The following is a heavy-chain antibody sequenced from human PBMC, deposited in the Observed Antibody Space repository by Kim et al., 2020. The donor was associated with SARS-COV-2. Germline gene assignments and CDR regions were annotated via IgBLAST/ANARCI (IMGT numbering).Heavy chain of an antibody. D-gene: IGHD2-15*01. Sequence: GGSLRLSCAASGFTFSSYGMHWVRQAPGKGLEWVAVIWYDGSNKYYADSVKGRFTISRDNSKNTLYLQMNSLRAEDTAVYYCARDWAEYCSGGSCYSPLDYWGQGTLVTVSS. J-gene: IGHJ4*02. CDR1: GFTFSSYG. CDR2: IWYDGSNK. CDR3: ARDWAEYCSGGSCYSPLDY. V-gene: IGHV3-33*01.